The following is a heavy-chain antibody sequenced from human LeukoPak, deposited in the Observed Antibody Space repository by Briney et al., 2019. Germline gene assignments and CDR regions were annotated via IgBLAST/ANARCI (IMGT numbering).Heavy chain of an antibody. J-gene: IGHJ4*02. CDR1: GFTFSSYK. V-gene: IGHV3-21*01. D-gene: IGHD2-2*01. Sequence: GGSLRLSCAASGFTFSSYKMNWVRQAPGKGLEWVSSISSSSSYIYYADSVKGRFTISRDNAKNSLYLQMNSLRVEDTAVYYCARAQSQLLPDYWGQGTLVTVSP. CDR2: ISSSSSYI. CDR3: ARAQSQLLPDY.